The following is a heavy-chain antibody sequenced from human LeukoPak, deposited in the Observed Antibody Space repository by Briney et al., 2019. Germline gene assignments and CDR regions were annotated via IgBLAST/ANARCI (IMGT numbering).Heavy chain of an antibody. Sequence: PGGSLRLSCAASGFTFSSYSMNWVRQAPGKGLEWVSSINSDSRLMYYAESVKGRFTISRDNARNSLYLQLNSLRAEDTAVYFCVRDLFDDYSLDYWGQGTLATVSS. CDR3: VRDLFDDYSLDY. CDR1: GFTFSSYS. V-gene: IGHV3-21*01. D-gene: IGHD3-16*01. CDR2: INSDSRLM. J-gene: IGHJ4*02.